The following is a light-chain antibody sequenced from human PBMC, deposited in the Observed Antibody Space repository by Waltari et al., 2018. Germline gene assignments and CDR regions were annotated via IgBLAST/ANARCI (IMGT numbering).Light chain of an antibody. Sequence: VLTQSPDTLSLSPGEKATLSCWARQSVFNDYLAWYQQKSGQAPRLLIYGASTRATGLPDRFSGSGSGTDFTLTISGLEPEDSAVYYCQQYGSSVMYTFGQGTKLEIK. CDR2: GAS. CDR1: QSVFNDY. V-gene: IGKV3-20*01. J-gene: IGKJ2*01. CDR3: QQYGSSVMYT.